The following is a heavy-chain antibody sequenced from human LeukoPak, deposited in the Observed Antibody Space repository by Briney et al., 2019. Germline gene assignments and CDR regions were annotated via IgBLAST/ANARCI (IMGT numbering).Heavy chain of an antibody. Sequence: GGSLRLSCAASGFTFSSYAMSWVRQAPGKGLEWVSAISGSGGSTYYADSVKGRFTISRDNAKNTLYLEMSDLRGEDTALYYCARDFRDSEVFYNAQDIWGQGTLVTVAS. CDR2: ISGSGGST. CDR3: ARDFRDSEVFYNAQDI. J-gene: IGHJ3*02. V-gene: IGHV3-23*01. CDR1: GFTFSSYA. D-gene: IGHD3-10*01.